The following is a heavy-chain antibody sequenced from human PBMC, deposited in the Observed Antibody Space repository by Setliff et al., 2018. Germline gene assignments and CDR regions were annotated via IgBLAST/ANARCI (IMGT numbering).Heavy chain of an antibody. Sequence: GASVKVSCKASGPMFRSYGLSWVRQVPGQGLDWMGWISTYNGHTNYAQKFQGRVTMTTEESTGTAYMELGSLTSDDTAIYYCARINFYVSSGYYYAPDYWGPGTLVTVSS. D-gene: IGHD3-22*01. CDR1: GPMFRSYG. V-gene: IGHV1-18*01. CDR2: ISTYNGHT. J-gene: IGHJ4*02. CDR3: ARINFYVSSGYYYAPDY.